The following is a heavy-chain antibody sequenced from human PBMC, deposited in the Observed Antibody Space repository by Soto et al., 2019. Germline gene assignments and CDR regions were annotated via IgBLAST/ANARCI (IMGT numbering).Heavy chain of an antibody. CDR2: IHYSGTT. CDR1: GDSVSNYF. V-gene: IGHV4-59*02. J-gene: IGHJ6*02. CDR3: ARDLWGYCGTDCYPLDV. Sequence: SETLSLTCTVSGDSVSNYFWSWIRQPPGKGLEWIGFIHYSGTTNYNPSLKSRVTISVDTSKNQFSLKLNSVTAADTAVYYCARDLWGYCGTDCYPLDVWGQGTTVTVSS. D-gene: IGHD2-21*02.